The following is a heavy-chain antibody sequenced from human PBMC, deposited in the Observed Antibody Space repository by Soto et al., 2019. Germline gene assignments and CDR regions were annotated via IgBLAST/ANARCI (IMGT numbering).Heavy chain of an antibody. J-gene: IGHJ4*02. D-gene: IGHD2-2*01. V-gene: IGHV4-4*07. CDR2: IYASGST. CDR1: GGSISTYY. Sequence: SETLSLTCTVSGGSISTYYWSWIRQPAGKGLEWIGRIYASGSTNYNPSLKSRVTMSVATSKNQFSLKLSSVTAADTAVYYCARGGMVIIPTATAFDYWGQGTLVTVSS. CDR3: ARGGMVIIPTATAFDY.